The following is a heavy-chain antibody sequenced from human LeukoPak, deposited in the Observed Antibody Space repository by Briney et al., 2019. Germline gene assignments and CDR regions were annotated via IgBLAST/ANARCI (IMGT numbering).Heavy chain of an antibody. V-gene: IGHV3-11*01. D-gene: IGHD2-8*01. Sequence: GGSLRLSCAASGFTFGDAFMSWIRQAPGKGLEWVGFIRSDGRITKYTDFVKGRFTISRDNAKKLVFLQMNNLRVEDTAVYYCARELAVGLYYDTTKENVIDVWGQGTLVTVSS. J-gene: IGHJ3*01. CDR3: ARELAVGLYYDTTKENVIDV. CDR1: GFTFGDAF. CDR2: IRSDGRIT.